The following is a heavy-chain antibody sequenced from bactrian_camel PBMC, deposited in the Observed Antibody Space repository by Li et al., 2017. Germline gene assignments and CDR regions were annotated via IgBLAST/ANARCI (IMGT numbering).Heavy chain of an antibody. D-gene: IGHD3*01. CDR2: IYTDDSRS. V-gene: IGHV3-2*01. CDR1: GFTFSGYY. Sequence: HVQLVESGGSLVQPGGSLKLSCAASGFTFSGYYMSWVRQAPGKGLEWVSSIYTDDSRSYYADSVKGRFTTSRDNAKNTLYLQINSLKTEDTALYYCATTLCSVIECYGMDYWGKGTQVTVS. J-gene: IGHJ7*01.